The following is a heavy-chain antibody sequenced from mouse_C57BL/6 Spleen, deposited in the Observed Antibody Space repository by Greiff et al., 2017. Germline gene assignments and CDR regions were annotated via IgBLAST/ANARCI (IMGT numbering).Heavy chain of an antibody. CDR1: GFTFSSYA. CDR3: ARDDGYYDY. CDR2: ISDGGSYT. D-gene: IGHD2-3*01. V-gene: IGHV5-4*01. Sequence: EVLVVESGGGLVKPGGSLKLSCAASGFTFSSYAMSWVRQTPEKRLEWVATISDGGSYTYYPDNVKGRFTISRDNAKNNLYLQMSHLKSEDTAMYYCARDDGYYDYWGQGTTLTVSS. J-gene: IGHJ2*01.